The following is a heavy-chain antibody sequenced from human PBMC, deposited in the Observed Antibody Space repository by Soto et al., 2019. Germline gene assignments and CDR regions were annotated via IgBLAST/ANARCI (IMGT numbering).Heavy chain of an antibody. D-gene: IGHD3-9*01. V-gene: IGHV1-18*01. J-gene: IGHJ4*02. CDR3: ARDEVPHFPDILTGYSDY. Sequence: ASVKVSCKASGYTFTSSGISWVRQAPRQGLEWMGWISAYNGNTNYAQKLQGRVTMTTDTSTSTAYMELRSLRSDDPAVYYCARDEVPHFPDILTGYSDYWGQGTLVTVSS. CDR2: ISAYNGNT. CDR1: GYTFTSSG.